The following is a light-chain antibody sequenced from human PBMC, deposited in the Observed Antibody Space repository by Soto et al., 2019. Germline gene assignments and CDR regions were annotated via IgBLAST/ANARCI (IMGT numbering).Light chain of an antibody. CDR1: QSVGSD. V-gene: IGKV3-15*01. CDR3: QQYLDWPRT. J-gene: IGKJ1*01. CDR2: GAS. Sequence: EMVLTRSTATVSVTHGARSTLSCGASQSVGSDLVWYRQKPGQAPRLLIYGASNRATGVPDRFSGSGSGTLFTFTVSILQSDDFAVYYCQQYLDWPRTFAQGTKVDNK.